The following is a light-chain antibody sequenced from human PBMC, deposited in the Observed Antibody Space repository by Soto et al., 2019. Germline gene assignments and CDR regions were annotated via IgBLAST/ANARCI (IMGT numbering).Light chain of an antibody. J-gene: IGKJ1*01. CDR1: QSVSSN. V-gene: IGKV3D-15*01. CDR3: QQYDIPPNP. CDR2: GAS. Sequence: SATVCRRASQSVSSNLAWYQQKPGQAPRLLIYGASSRATGIPARFSGSGSGTDFTLTISSLQPEDFAVYYCQQYDIPPNPFGQGTNLDI.